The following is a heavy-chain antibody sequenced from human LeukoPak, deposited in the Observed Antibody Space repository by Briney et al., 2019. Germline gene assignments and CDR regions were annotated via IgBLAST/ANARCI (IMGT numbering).Heavy chain of an antibody. CDR3: ARAGGAVAGSLYYYYYYMDV. Sequence: SETLSLTCTVSGGSISSYYWSWIRQPAGKGLEWIGRIYTSGSTNYNPSLKSRVTMSVDTSKNQFSLKLSSVTAADTAVYYCARAGGAVAGSLYYYYYYMDVWGKGTTVTISS. D-gene: IGHD6-19*01. V-gene: IGHV4-4*07. CDR1: GGSISSYY. J-gene: IGHJ6*03. CDR2: IYTSGST.